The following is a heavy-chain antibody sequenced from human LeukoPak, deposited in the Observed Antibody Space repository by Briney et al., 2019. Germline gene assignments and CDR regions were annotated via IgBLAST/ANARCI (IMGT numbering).Heavy chain of an antibody. Sequence: HSETLSLTCTVSGGSIDSGDDYWSWIRQPAGKGLEFIGRIYRTGSTTSNPSLQDRLTISIDTSKNQFSLKLSSVTAADTAVYYCARGNYMDVWGKGTTVTVSS. V-gene: IGHV4-61*02. J-gene: IGHJ6*03. CDR1: GGSIDSGDDY. CDR2: IYRTGST. CDR3: ARGNYMDV.